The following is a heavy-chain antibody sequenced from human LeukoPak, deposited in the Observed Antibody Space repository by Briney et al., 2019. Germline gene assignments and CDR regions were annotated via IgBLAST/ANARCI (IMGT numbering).Heavy chain of an antibody. Sequence: SETLSLTCTVSGGSISSYYWSWIRQPPGKGLEWIGYIYYSGSTNYNPSLKSRVTISVDTSKNQFSLKLSSVTAADTAVYYCARDRRGSPDYYDYWGQGTLVTVSS. D-gene: IGHD3-10*01. V-gene: IGHV4-59*01. CDR2: IYYSGST. CDR1: GGSISSYY. J-gene: IGHJ4*02. CDR3: ARDRRGSPDYYDY.